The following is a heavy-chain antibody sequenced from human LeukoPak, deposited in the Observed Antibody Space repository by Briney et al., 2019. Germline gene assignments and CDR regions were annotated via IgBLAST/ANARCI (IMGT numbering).Heavy chain of an antibody. CDR2: IYYSGST. CDR3: ARLIGNWFDP. J-gene: IGHJ5*02. Sequence: PSETLSLTCSVSGGSISSSSYYWGWIRQPPGKGLEWIGSIYYSGSTYYKPSLKSRFTKSVDTSKNQFSLNLSSVTAADTAVYYCARLIGNWFDPWGQGTLVTVSS. D-gene: IGHD3-16*02. CDR1: GGSISSSSYY. V-gene: IGHV4-39*01.